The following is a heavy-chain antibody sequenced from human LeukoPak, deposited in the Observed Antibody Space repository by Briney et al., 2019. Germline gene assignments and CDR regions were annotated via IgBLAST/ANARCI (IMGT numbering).Heavy chain of an antibody. CDR1: GGSFSDYY. V-gene: IGHV4-34*12. Sequence: PSETLSLTCAVHGGSFSDYYWSWIRQPPGKGLEWIGEIFHRGNPNYNPSLKSRVTISVDTSEIQFSLNLTSVAATDSAVYFCTGSSRSTRYYFDYWGQGILVTVSS. CDR3: TGSSRSTRYYFDY. J-gene: IGHJ4*02. CDR2: IFHRGNP. D-gene: IGHD6-6*01.